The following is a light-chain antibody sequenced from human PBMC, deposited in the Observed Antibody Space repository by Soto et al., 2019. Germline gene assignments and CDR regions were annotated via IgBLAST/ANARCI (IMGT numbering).Light chain of an antibody. V-gene: IGKV3-20*01. CDR1: QSVSSSN. CDR3: QQYDRPPYS. J-gene: IGKJ3*01. CDR2: GAS. Sequence: EIVLTQSPGTLSLSPGERATLSCRASQSVSSSNLAWYQQKPGQAPRLLIYGASSRATGIPDRFSGSGSETDFTLTISRLEPEDFVVYYCQQYDRPPYSFGPWTKVEIK.